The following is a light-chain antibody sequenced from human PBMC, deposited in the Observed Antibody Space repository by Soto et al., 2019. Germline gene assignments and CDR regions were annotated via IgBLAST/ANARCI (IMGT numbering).Light chain of an antibody. J-gene: IGKJ4*01. CDR1: QSISSW. Sequence: DMQMTLSPSTLSASVGDRVTITCRASQSISSWLAWYQQKPGKAPKLLIYKAFSLESGVPSRFSGSASGADFTLTSSSLQPDDFATYYCQQYNSYPLTFGGGTQVEFK. V-gene: IGKV1-5*03. CDR3: QQYNSYPLT. CDR2: KAF.